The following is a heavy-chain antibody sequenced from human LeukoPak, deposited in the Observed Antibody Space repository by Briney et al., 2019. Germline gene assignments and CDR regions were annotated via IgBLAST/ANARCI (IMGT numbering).Heavy chain of an antibody. Sequence: NPSETLSLTCAVSGGSIRSNNHYWGWIRQPPGKGLEWIGNIYFNGNIAYNPSLQSRVTISVDTSKNQFSLRLSSVTAADTAVYYCARVTGYIVEDYFDYWGQGTLVTVSS. CDR3: ARVTGYIVEDYFDY. V-gene: IGHV4-39*07. D-gene: IGHD3-22*01. CDR1: GGSIRSNNHY. J-gene: IGHJ4*02. CDR2: IYFNGNI.